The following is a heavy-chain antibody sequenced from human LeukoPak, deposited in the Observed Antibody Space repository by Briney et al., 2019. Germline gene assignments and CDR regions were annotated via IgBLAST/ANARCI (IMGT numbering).Heavy chain of an antibody. Sequence: GGSLRLSCAASGFTFGSYDMHWVRQAPGKGLEWVAVIWYDGSNRYYGDSVKGRFTISRDNSKSTLFLQMNSLRAEDTAVYYCARGGRNFDWLSLTSGWFDPWGQGTLVTVSS. CDR1: GFTFGSYD. CDR3: ARGGRNFDWLSLTSGWFDP. J-gene: IGHJ5*02. V-gene: IGHV3-33*01. D-gene: IGHD3-9*01. CDR2: IWYDGSNR.